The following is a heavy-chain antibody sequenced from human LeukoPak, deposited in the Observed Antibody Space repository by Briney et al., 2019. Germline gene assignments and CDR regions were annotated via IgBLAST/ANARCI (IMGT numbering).Heavy chain of an antibody. CDR3: ARHYGP. CDR1: RVAKNGRTYY. V-gene: IGHV4-39*01. CDR2: IYYSGST. D-gene: IGHD3-10*01. J-gene: IGHJ4*02. Sequence: PTEPLSPTCTDPRVAKNGRTYYSPWHHQPPGKGLEWIGSIYYSGSTYYNPSLKSRVTISVDTSKNQFSLKLNSVTATDTAVYYCARHYGPWGQGTLVTVSS.